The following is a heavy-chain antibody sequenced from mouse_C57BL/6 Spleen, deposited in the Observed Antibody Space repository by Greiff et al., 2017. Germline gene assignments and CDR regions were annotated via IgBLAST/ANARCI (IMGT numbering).Heavy chain of an antibody. J-gene: IGHJ2*01. CDR2: INPYNGGT. CDR1: GYTFTDYY. Sequence: EVKLQESGPVLVKPGASVKMSCKASGYTFTDYYMNWVKQSHGKSLEWIGVINPYNGGTSYNQKFKGKATLTVDKSSSTAYMELNSLTSEDSAVYYCAREGYGKRDFDYWGQGTTLTVSS. V-gene: IGHV1-19*01. CDR3: AREGYGKRDFDY. D-gene: IGHD2-1*01.